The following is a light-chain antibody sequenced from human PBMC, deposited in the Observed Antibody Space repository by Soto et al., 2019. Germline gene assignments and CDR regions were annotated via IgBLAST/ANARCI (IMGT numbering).Light chain of an antibody. V-gene: IGLV2-23*01. CDR1: SSDVGSYNL. CDR2: EGS. CDR3: CSYAGSSTLV. J-gene: IGLJ2*01. Sequence: QSALTQPASVSGSPGQSITISCTGTSSDVGSYNLVSWYQLHPVKAPKLIIYEGSKRPSGVSNRFSGSKSGNTASLTISGLQAEDEADYYCCSYAGSSTLVFGGGTKGTVL.